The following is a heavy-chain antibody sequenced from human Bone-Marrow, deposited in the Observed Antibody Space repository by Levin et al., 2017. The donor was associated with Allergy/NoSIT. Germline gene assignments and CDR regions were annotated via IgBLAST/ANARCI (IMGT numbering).Heavy chain of an antibody. CDR1: GFTFSSYA. V-gene: IGHV3-23*01. CDR2: ISGSGTIT. CDR3: AKEGLAVAGYYFDS. J-gene: IGHJ4*02. D-gene: IGHD6-19*01. Sequence: GESLKISCSASGFTFSSYAMSWVRQAPGKGLEWVSSISGSGTITHYAESVKGRFTISRDISKNMLHLQMNSLRAEDTAIYFCAKEGLAVAGYYFDSWGQGTLVTVSS.